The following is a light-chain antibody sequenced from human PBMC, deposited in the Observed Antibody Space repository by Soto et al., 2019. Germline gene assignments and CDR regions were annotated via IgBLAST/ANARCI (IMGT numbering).Light chain of an antibody. CDR3: QVWDSSTAWEV. Sequence: SYELTQPLSVSVALGQTARITCGGNNIGSKNVHWYQQKPGQAPVLVIYRDSNRPSGIPERFSGSNSGNTATLTISRAQAGDEADYYCQVWDSSTAWEVFGTGTKLTVL. CDR1: NIGSKN. J-gene: IGLJ1*01. CDR2: RDS. V-gene: IGLV3-9*01.